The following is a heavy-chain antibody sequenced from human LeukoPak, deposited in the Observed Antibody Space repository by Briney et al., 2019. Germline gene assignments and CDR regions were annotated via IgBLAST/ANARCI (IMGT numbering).Heavy chain of an antibody. Sequence: SETLSLTCTVSGGSISSGDYYWSWIRQPPGKGLEWIGYIYYSGSTYYNPSLKSRVTISVDTSKNQFSLKLSSVTAADTAVYYCARTYYDFWSGYDFQHWGQGTLVTVSS. CDR1: GGSISSGDYY. V-gene: IGHV4-30-4*08. CDR3: ARTYYDFWSGYDFQH. D-gene: IGHD3-3*01. CDR2: IYYSGST. J-gene: IGHJ1*01.